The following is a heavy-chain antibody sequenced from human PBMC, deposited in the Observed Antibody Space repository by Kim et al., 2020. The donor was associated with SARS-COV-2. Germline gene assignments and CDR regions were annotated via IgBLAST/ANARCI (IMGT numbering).Heavy chain of an antibody. J-gene: IGHJ6*02. CDR3: ATAGQWELLRFHYYGMDV. D-gene: IGHD1-26*01. CDR1: GYTLTELS. Sequence: ASVKVSCKVSGYTLTELSMHWVRQAPGKGLEWMGGFDPEDGETIYAQKFQGRVTMTEDTSTDTAYMELSSLRSEDTAVYYCATAGQWELLRFHYYGMDVWGQGTTVTVSS. V-gene: IGHV1-24*01. CDR2: FDPEDGET.